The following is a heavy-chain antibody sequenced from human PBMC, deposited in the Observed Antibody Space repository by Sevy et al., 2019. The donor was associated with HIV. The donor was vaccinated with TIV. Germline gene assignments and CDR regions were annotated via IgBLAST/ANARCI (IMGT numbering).Heavy chain of an antibody. CDR3: ATNIETWIQLWWGWFDP. CDR1: GGSLNSNRHY. Sequence: SETLSLNCSVSGGSLNSNRHYWGWIRQPPGKGLEWIGTIDYSGSTYYNPSLRSRVTMSIDTSRNQFTLKLTSVTAAGTAIYYCATNIETWIQLWWGWFDPWGHGTLVTVSS. CDR2: IDYSGST. J-gene: IGHJ5*02. D-gene: IGHD5-18*01. V-gene: IGHV4-39*01.